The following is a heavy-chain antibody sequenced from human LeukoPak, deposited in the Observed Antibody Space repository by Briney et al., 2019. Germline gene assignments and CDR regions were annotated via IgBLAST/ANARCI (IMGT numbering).Heavy chain of an antibody. J-gene: IGHJ4*02. D-gene: IGHD1-26*01. CDR3: AKPPEVGATVGYFDY. CDR2: ISFDGSNQ. Sequence: GESLRLSCAASGFTFSSYGMHWVRQAPGKGLEWVALISFDGSNQYYADSVKGRFTISRDNSKNTLYLQMNSLRAEDTAVYYCAKPPEVGATVGYFDYWGQGTLVTVPS. CDR1: GFTFSSYG. V-gene: IGHV3-30*18.